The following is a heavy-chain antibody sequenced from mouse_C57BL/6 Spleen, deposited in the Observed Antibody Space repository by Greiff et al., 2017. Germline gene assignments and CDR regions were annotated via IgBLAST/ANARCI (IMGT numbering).Heavy chain of an antibody. CDR3: ARATVSHYYAMDY. Sequence: EVQGVESGGGLVKPGGSLKLSCAASGFTFSDYGMHWVRQAPEKGLEWVAYISSGSSTIYYADTVKGRFTISRDNAKYTLFLQMTSLRSEDTAMYFCARATVSHYYAMDYWGQGTSVTVSS. CDR2: ISSGSSTI. D-gene: IGHD1-1*01. V-gene: IGHV5-17*01. J-gene: IGHJ4*01. CDR1: GFTFSDYG.